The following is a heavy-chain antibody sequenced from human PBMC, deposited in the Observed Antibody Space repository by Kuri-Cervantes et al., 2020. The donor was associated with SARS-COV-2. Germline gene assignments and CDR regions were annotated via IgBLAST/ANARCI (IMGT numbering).Heavy chain of an antibody. CDR2: INHSGST. CDR3: ASPSASGIYAIFDY. Sequence: SETLSLTCAVYGGSFRGYYWSWIRQPPGKGLEWIGEINHSGSTNYNPSLKSRVTVSVDTSTNQFSLKLSTAIAADTAVYYCASPSASGIYAIFDYWGQGTLVTVSS. V-gene: IGHV4-34*01. D-gene: IGHD1-26*01. J-gene: IGHJ4*02. CDR1: GGSFRGYY.